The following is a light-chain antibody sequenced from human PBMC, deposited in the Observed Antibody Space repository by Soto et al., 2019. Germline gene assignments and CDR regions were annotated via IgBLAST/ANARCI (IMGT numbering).Light chain of an antibody. CDR3: QVWDSSTHV. V-gene: IGLV3-9*01. Sequence: SYELTQPLSVSVALGQTARITCGGNNIGSKNVHWYQQKPGQAPVLVIYRDSNRPSGIPKRFSGSNSGNTATLTISRAQAGDEADYYCQVWDSSTHVFGTGTKLTVL. J-gene: IGLJ1*01. CDR2: RDS. CDR1: NIGSKN.